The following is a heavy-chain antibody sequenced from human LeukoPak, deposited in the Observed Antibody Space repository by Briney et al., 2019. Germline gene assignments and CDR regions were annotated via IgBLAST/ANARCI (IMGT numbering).Heavy chain of an antibody. D-gene: IGHD6-13*01. CDR2: IKQDGSEK. V-gene: IGHV3-7*01. J-gene: IGHJ4*02. Sequence: GGSLRLSCAASGFTFSSYWMSWVRQAPGKGLEWVANIKQDGSEKYYVDSVKGRFTISGDNAKNSLYLQMNSLRAEDTAVYYCARDSGAMGSSWYYWGQGTLVTVSS. CDR1: GFTFSSYW. CDR3: ARDSGAMGSSWYY.